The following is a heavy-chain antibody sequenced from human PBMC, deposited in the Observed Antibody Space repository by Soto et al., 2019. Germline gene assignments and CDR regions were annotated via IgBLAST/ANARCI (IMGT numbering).Heavy chain of an antibody. Sequence: ALSLTCTVSGGSISSSSYYWGWIRQPPGKGLEWIGSIYYSGSTYYNPSLKSRVTISVDTSKNQFSLKLSSVTAADTAVYYCATNYAYYYYYGMDVWGQGTTVTDSS. D-gene: IGHD4-4*01. V-gene: IGHV4-39*01. J-gene: IGHJ6*02. CDR2: IYYSGST. CDR1: GGSISSSSYY. CDR3: ATNYAYYYYYGMDV.